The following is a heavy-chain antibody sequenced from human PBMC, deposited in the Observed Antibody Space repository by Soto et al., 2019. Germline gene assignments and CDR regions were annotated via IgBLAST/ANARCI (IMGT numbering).Heavy chain of an antibody. CDR1: GDSISSSNYY. CDR3: ARRECSGGPCNPDH. J-gene: IGHJ4*01. V-gene: IGHV4-39*01. CDR2: IHYTGTT. Sequence: QLQLQESGPGLVKPSETLSLTCTVSGDSISSSNYYRAWIRQVPGKGLEWIGSIHYTGTTYYNPSLQSRVAIFEDTSKHQFSLKVTSVTAADTAVYFCARRECSGGPCNPDHWGQGIRVTVSA. D-gene: IGHD2-15*01.